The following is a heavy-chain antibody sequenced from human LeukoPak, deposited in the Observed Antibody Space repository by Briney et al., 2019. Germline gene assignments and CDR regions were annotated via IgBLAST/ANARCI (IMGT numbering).Heavy chain of an antibody. CDR2: IWYDGSNK. CDR3: ARDRIVGATGDAFDI. CDR1: GLTFSSYG. D-gene: IGHD1-26*01. Sequence: GGSLRLSCAASGLTFSSYGMHWVRQAPGKGLEWVAVIWYDGSNKYYADSVKGRFTISRDNSKNTLYLQMNSLRAEDTAVHYCARDRIVGATGDAFDIWGQGTMVTVSS. J-gene: IGHJ3*02. V-gene: IGHV3-33*01.